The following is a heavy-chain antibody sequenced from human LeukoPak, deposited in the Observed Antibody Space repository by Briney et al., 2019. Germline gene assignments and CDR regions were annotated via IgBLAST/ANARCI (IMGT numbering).Heavy chain of an antibody. Sequence: SQTLSLTCTVSGGSFRSRNYLWSWIRQTPGECLEWIGYISYSGSADYNPSLKSRVTISIDTSNSQFSLRLRSVTAADTALYYCAREVNIQADSDAFDIWGPGTTVTVSS. J-gene: IGHJ3*02. CDR2: ISYSGSA. CDR3: AREVNIQADSDAFDI. CDR1: GGSFRSRNYL. V-gene: IGHV4-30-4*08. D-gene: IGHD1/OR15-1a*01.